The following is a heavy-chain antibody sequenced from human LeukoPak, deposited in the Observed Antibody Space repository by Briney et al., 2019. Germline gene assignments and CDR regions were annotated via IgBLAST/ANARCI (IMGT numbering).Heavy chain of an antibody. Sequence: GGSLRLSCAASGFTFSSYWMHWVRQAPGKGRVWVSRINSDGSSTSYADSVKGRFTISRDNAKNTLYLQMNSLRAEDTAVYYCARGGFDSSGYYPFDYWGQGTLVTVSS. D-gene: IGHD3-22*01. CDR3: ARGGFDSSGYYPFDY. V-gene: IGHV3-74*01. CDR1: GFTFSSYW. J-gene: IGHJ4*02. CDR2: INSDGSST.